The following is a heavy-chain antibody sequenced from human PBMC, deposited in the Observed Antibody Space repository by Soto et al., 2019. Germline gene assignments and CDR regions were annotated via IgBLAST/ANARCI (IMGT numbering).Heavy chain of an antibody. CDR1: GGSISSSSYY. CDR3: AGAIGYYSFLTDY. CDR2: IYYSGST. D-gene: IGHD3-3*01. Sequence: SETLSLTCTVSGGSISSSSYYWGWIRQPPGKGLEWIGSIYYSGSTYYNPSLKSRVTISVDTSKNQFSLKLSSVTAADTAVYYCAGAIGYYSFLTDYWGQGTLVTVSS. J-gene: IGHJ4*02. V-gene: IGHV4-39*01.